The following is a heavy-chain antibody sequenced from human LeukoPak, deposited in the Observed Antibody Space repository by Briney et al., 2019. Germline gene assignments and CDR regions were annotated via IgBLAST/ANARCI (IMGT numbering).Heavy chain of an antibody. CDR3: ARGRGNSGLDY. Sequence: SETLSLTCTVSGGSVSSGGYYWSWIRQHPGKGLEWIGYIYYSGSTYYNPSLKSRVTISVDTSKNQFSLKLSSVTAADTAVYYCARGRGNSGLDYWGQGTLVTVSS. J-gene: IGHJ4*02. CDR2: IYYSGST. CDR1: GGSVSSGGYY. D-gene: IGHD4-23*01. V-gene: IGHV4-31*03.